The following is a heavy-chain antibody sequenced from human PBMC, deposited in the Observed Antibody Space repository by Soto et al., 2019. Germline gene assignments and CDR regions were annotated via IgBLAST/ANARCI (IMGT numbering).Heavy chain of an antibody. J-gene: IGHJ6*02. CDR3: ATAIFGVVSEYDYYYGMDV. Sequence: ASVKVSCKASGGTFSSYAISWVRQAPGQGLEWMGGIIPIFGTANYAQKFQGRVTITADKSTRTAYMELSSLRSEDTAGYYCATAIFGVVSEYDYYYGMDVWGQGTTVTVSS. V-gene: IGHV1-69*06. D-gene: IGHD3-3*01. CDR2: IIPIFGTA. CDR1: GGTFSSYA.